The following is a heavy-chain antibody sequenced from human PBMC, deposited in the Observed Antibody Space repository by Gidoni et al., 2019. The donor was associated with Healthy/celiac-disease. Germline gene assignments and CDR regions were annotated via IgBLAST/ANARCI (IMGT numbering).Heavy chain of an antibody. D-gene: IGHD2-21*02. CDR2: IRSKANSYAT. Sequence: EVQLVESGGGLVQPGGSLKLSCAASGFTFSGSAMHWVRQASGKGLEWVGRIRSKANSYATAYAASVKGRFTISRDDSKNTAYLQMNSLKTEDTAVYYCRGVVTAHYYYYYMDVWGKGTTVTVSS. J-gene: IGHJ6*03. CDR1: GFTFSGSA. CDR3: RGVVTAHYYYYYMDV. V-gene: IGHV3-73*02.